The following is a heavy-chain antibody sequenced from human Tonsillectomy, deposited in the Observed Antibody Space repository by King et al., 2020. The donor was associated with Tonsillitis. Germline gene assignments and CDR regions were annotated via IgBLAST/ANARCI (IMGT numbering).Heavy chain of an antibody. CDR3: ATISEGHDHGTCTHYASNCFDP. D-gene: IGHD4/OR15-4a*01. V-gene: IGHV4-34*01. CDR2: TNHTGST. J-gene: IGHJ5*02. CDR1: GGSFSDYY. Sequence: QVQLQQWGAGLLKPSETLSLTCAVYGGSFSDYYWSWIRQPPGKGLEWIGETNHTGSTKYNPSLKSRVTISVDTSKNQFSLKLSSVTAADTAVYYCATISEGHDHGTCTHYASNCFDPWGQGTLVTVSS.